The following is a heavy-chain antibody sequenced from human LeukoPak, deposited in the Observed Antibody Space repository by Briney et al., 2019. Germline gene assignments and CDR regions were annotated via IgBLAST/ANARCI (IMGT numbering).Heavy chain of an antibody. V-gene: IGHV4-59*01. J-gene: IGHJ3*02. CDR2: IYYSGST. D-gene: IGHD5-18*01. CDR3: AGGWIQPGAFDI. CDR1: DDSISTYY. Sequence: SETLSLTCTVSDDSISTYYWSWIRQPPGKGLEWIGYIYYSGSTNCNPSLKNRVTISVDTSKNQFSLKLSSVTAADTAVYYCAGGWIQPGAFDIWGQGTMVTVSS.